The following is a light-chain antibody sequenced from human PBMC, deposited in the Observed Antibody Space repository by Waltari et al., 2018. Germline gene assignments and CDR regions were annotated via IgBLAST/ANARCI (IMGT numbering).Light chain of an antibody. CDR2: EVN. Sequence: QAALTQPPSMSGSPGQSVTISCTGNSSDIGGYNRVSWYQQHPGKAPKLIIYEVNQRPSGVSDRFSGSKSGNTASLTISGLQAEDEADYYCSSYADNNTYVLFGGGTRLTVL. V-gene: IGLV2-8*01. CDR3: SSYADNNTYVL. J-gene: IGLJ2*01. CDR1: SSDIGGYNR.